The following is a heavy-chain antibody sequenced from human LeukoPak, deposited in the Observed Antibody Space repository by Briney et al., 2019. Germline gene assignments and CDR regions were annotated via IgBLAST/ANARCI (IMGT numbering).Heavy chain of an antibody. D-gene: IGHD2-21*02. CDR1: GYTFISYG. V-gene: IGHV1-18*01. J-gene: IGHJ4*02. Sequence: ASVKVSCKASGYTFISYGISWVRQAPGQGLEWMGWISGYNEKTNPTQKFQGRITLTPDTSTSTPYMELRSLSPDDKAVYCWARDERESCGGGCYYFDYWGQGNLVTVSS. CDR2: ISGYNEKT. CDR3: ARDERESCGGGCYYFDY.